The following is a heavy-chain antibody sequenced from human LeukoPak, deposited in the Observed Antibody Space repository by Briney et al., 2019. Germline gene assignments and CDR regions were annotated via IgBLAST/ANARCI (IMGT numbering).Heavy chain of an antibody. V-gene: IGHV1-18*01. Sequence: ASVKVSCKASGYIFTNYGISWVRLAPGQGLEWMGWISAYNGNTDYAQNFQGRVTMTTDTSTSTAYMELRSLRSDDTAVYYCASGPYYDILNGIFDYWGQGTLVTVSS. CDR2: ISAYNGNT. CDR1: GYIFTNYG. CDR3: ASGPYYDILNGIFDY. J-gene: IGHJ4*02. D-gene: IGHD3-9*01.